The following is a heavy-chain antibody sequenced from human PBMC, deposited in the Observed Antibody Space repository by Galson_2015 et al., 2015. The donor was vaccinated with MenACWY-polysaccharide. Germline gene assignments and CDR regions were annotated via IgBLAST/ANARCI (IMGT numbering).Heavy chain of an antibody. Sequence: PALVKPTQTLTLTCTFSGFSLRSSGMCVSWVRQPPGKALEWLALIQRDDNKYYSTSLKTRLNISKDTSKNQVILTVTNMDPVNADTDYCSRIRKLYSSSWCAYYYYGMDVWGHGTTVTVSS. D-gene: IGHD6-13*01. CDR1: GFSLRSSGMC. V-gene: IGHV2-70*18. CDR3: SRIRKLYSSSWCAYYYYGMDV. CDR2: IQRDDNK. J-gene: IGHJ6*02.